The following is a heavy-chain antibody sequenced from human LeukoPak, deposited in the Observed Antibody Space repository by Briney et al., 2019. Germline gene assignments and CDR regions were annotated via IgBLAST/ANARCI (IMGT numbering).Heavy chain of an antibody. CDR1: GGSISSSSYY. CDR2: IYYSGST. D-gene: IGHD3-22*01. CDR3: ARDLKGGPGSGYYQTYLGSDY. Sequence: KPSETLSLTCTVSGGSISSSSYYWGWIRQPPGKGLEWIGSIYYSGSTYYNPSLKSRVTISVDTSKDQFSLKLSSVTAADTAVYYCARDLKGGPGSGYYQTYLGSDYWGQGTLVTVSS. V-gene: IGHV4-39*07. J-gene: IGHJ4*02.